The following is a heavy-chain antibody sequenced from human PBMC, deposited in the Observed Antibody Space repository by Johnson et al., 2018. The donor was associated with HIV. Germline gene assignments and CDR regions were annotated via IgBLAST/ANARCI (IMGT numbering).Heavy chain of an antibody. CDR3: ARDPPPYCSGGSCYSGHAFDI. Sequence: VQLVESGGGVVQPGRSLKLSCAASGFTFSGSAMHWVRQASGKGLEWVGRIRSKANSYATAYAASVKGRFTISRDDSKNTAYLQMNSLKTEDTAVYYCARDPPPYCSGGSCYSGHAFDIWGQGTMVTVSS. CDR1: GFTFSGSA. CDR2: IRSKANSYAT. D-gene: IGHD2-15*01. V-gene: IGHV3-73*01. J-gene: IGHJ3*02.